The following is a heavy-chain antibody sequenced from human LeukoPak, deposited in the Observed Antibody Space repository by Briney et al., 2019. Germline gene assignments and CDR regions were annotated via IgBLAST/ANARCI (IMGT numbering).Heavy chain of an antibody. CDR1: GFRFTSST. Sequence: GGSLRLSCAASGFRFTSSTLNWVRQAPGKGLEWVSYISSSGSTIYYADSVKGRFTISRDNAKNSLYLQMNSLRAEDTAVYYCAREGGEWELLRTFDYWGQGTLVTVSS. CDR2: ISSSGSTI. V-gene: IGHV3-48*03. D-gene: IGHD1-26*01. J-gene: IGHJ4*02. CDR3: AREGGEWELLRTFDY.